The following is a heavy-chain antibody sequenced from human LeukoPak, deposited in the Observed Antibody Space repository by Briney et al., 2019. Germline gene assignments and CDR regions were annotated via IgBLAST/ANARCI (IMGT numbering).Heavy chain of an antibody. V-gene: IGHV4-61*02. CDR2: IYTSGST. CDR3: ARTPYYYDSSKDY. D-gene: IGHD3-22*01. J-gene: IGHJ4*02. Sequence: SQTLSLTCTVSGGSISSGSYYWSWIRQPAGKGLEWIGRIYTSGSTNYNPSLKSRVTISVDTSKNQFSLKLSSVTAADTAVYYCARTPYYYDSSKDYWGQGTLVTVSS. CDR1: GGSISSGSYY.